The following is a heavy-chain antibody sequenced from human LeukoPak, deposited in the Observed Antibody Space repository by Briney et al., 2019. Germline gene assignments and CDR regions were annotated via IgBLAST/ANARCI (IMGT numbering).Heavy chain of an antibody. CDR3: IREYEGGYFDY. CDR1: GYTFTDYY. CDR2: IYPSVDTT. D-gene: IGHD2-8*01. Sequence: ASVKVSCKTSGYTFTDYYIHWVRQAPGQGLEWIGIIYPSVDTTDSSQKFKGRVTVTRDTSTSTVYMELSTLRSEDTAIYCIREYEGGYFDYWGQGTLVTVSS. J-gene: IGHJ4*02. V-gene: IGHV1-46*01.